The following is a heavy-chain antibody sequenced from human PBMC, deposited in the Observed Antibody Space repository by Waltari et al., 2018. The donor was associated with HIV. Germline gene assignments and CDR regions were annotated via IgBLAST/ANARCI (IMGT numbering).Heavy chain of an antibody. CDR1: GYTFTNFV. CDR3: ARFFPTATTTGWYLDL. J-gene: IGHJ2*01. V-gene: IGHV1-18*01. CDR2: FNSYNGDT. D-gene: IGHD4-17*01. Sequence: QVHLVQSGAELKKTGASVKLSCKASGYTFTNFVINLVRQAPGQGLEWMGWFNSYNGDTKYAQKFQDRVTMTTDTSTSTAYMELRSLRSDDTAVYYCARFFPTATTTGWYLDLWGPGTLVTMSS.